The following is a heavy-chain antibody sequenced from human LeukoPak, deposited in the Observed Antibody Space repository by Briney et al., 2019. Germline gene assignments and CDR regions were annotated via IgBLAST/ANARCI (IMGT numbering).Heavy chain of an antibody. CDR3: ARDDYFKIHY. V-gene: IGHV3-74*03. Sequence: PGGSLRLSCAASGFTFSNFVMRWVRQAPGQGLVWVSRIPTDETPTKYAVSVQGRFTISRDNAKNTLYLQMNNLRADDTAVYYCARDDYFKIHYWGEGKLVTVSS. CDR2: IPTDETPT. J-gene: IGHJ4*02. D-gene: IGHD3-16*01. CDR1: GFTFSNFV.